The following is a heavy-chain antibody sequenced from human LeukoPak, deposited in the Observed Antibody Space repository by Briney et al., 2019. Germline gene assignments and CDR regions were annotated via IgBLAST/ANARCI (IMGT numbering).Heavy chain of an antibody. J-gene: IGHJ4*02. CDR1: GFTFSSYA. V-gene: IGHV3-7*01. CDR2: IKEDGSAQ. D-gene: IGHD2-15*01. Sequence: GGSLRLSCAASGFTFSSYAMSWVRQAPGKGLEWVAHIKEDGSAQNYIDSVKGRFTISRDNAKNSLFLQMNSVRAEDTAIYYCARDLGWLHFDSWGQGTLVTVSS. CDR3: ARDLGWLHFDS.